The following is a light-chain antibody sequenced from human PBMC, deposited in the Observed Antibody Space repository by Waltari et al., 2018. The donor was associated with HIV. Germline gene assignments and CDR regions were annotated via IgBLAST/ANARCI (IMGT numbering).Light chain of an antibody. CDR1: GSDVGGYNY. J-gene: IGLJ1*01. Sequence: QSALTQPASVSGSPGQSITISCTGTGSDVGGYNYVPWYQQHPGKAPKFMIYEVSNRPSGVSKRFSGSKSGNTASLTISGLQAEDEADYYCSSYTSTSTGVFGTGTKVTVL. V-gene: IGLV2-14*01. CDR2: EVS. CDR3: SSYTSTSTGV.